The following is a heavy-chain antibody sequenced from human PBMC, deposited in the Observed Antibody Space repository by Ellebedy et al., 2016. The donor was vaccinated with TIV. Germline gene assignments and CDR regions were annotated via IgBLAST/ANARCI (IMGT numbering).Heavy chain of an antibody. Sequence: SETLSLTCAVYGGSFSGYYWSWIRQPPGKGLEWIGEINHSGSTNYNPSLKSRVTISVDTSKNQFSLKLSSVTAADTAVYYCARHLSGTRTVTDIWGQGTMVTVSS. CDR2: INHSGST. J-gene: IGHJ3*02. V-gene: IGHV4-34*01. CDR1: GGSFSGYY. D-gene: IGHD1-14*01. CDR3: ARHLSGTRTVTDI.